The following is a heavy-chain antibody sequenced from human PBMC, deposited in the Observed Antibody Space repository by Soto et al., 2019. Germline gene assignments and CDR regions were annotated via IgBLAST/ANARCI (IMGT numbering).Heavy chain of an antibody. CDR1: GGTFINYA. V-gene: IGHV1-69*06. J-gene: IGHJ4*02. CDR3: ATYSGLLGQYSAVPEY. Sequence: SVKVSCKASGGTFINYAITWVRQAPRQGLEWVGRVIPRFGSTNSAPKFRGRVTFTADTSTSTSFMELTRLKPNDTAVYYCATYSGLLGQYSAVPEYWGQGTLVTVSS. CDR2: VIPRFGST. D-gene: IGHD2-21*01.